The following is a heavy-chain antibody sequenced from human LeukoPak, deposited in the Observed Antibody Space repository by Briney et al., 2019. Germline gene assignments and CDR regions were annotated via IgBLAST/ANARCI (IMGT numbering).Heavy chain of an antibody. CDR1: GFTVRTNF. J-gene: IGHJ4*02. D-gene: IGHD3-10*01. Sequence: GGSLRLSCAVSGFTVRTNFMSWVRQAPGKGLEWVSVLYSGETTSYVDSVKGRFTISRDNSKNTLYLQMNSLRVEDTAVYYCTRDRSFMVRGNYFDYCGQGTLVTVSS. CDR3: TRDRSFMVRGNYFDY. V-gene: IGHV3-66*01. CDR2: LYSGETT.